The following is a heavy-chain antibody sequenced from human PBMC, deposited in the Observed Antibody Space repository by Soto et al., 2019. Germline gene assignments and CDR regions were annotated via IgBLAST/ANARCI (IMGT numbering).Heavy chain of an antibody. CDR2: VYYTGST. V-gene: IGHV4-30-2*05. Sequence: SETLSLTCAVSGGSISSGGYSWSWIRQPPGKGLEWIGYVYYTGSTYYNPSLMSRLTISVDTSKNQFSLKLTSVTAAETAVYYCVRTARQGAVAPHWFDRWGQGTQVTVSS. CDR1: GGSISSGGYS. J-gene: IGHJ5*02. D-gene: IGHD2-21*02. CDR3: VRTARQGAVAPHWFDR.